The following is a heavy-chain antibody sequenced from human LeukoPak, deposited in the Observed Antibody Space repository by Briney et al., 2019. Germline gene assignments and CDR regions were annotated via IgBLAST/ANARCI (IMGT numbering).Heavy chain of an antibody. CDR3: ARGGWPRDGYLRDAFDI. D-gene: IGHD5-24*01. Sequence: ASVKVSCKASGYTFTSYDINWVRQATGQGLEWMGWMNPNSGNTGYAQKFQGRVTMTRNTSISTAYMELSSLRSEDTAVYYCARGGWPRDGYLRDAFDIWGQGTMVTVSS. V-gene: IGHV1-8*01. CDR2: MNPNSGNT. CDR1: GYTFTSYD. J-gene: IGHJ3*02.